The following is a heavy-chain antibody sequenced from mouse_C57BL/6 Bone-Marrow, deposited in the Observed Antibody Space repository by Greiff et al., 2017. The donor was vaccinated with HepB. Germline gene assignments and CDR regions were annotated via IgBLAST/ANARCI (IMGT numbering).Heavy chain of an antibody. CDR3: ARKAIITTVVATRYAMDD. CDR2: ILPGSGST. Sequence: QVQLKQSGAELMKPGASVKLSCKATGYTFTGYWIEWVKQRPGHGLEWIGEILPGSGSTNYNEKFKGKATFTADTSSNTAYMQLSSLTTEDSAIYYCARKAIITTVVATRYAMDDWGQGTSVTVSS. J-gene: IGHJ4*01. CDR1: GYTFTGYW. V-gene: IGHV1-9*01. D-gene: IGHD1-1*01.